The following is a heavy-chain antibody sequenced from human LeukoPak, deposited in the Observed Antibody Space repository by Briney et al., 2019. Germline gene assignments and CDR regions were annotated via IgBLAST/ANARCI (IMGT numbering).Heavy chain of an antibody. CDR3: ARDQEGFDY. J-gene: IGHJ4*02. V-gene: IGHV3-7*01. CDR2: IRHDGSEK. Sequence: PGGSLRLSCAASGFTFSSYWMSWVRQAPGKGLEWVANIRHDGSEKYYVDSVKGRFTISRDNAKDSLYLQMNSLRVEDTAVYYCARDQEGFDYWGQGTLVTVSS. CDR1: GFTFSSYW.